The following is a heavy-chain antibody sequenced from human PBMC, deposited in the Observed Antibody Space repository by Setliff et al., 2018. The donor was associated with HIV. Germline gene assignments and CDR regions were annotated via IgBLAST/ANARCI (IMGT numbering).Heavy chain of an antibody. D-gene: IGHD6-13*01. CDR3: ARRGLPDSSRYNWFDP. CDR2: ISSSTRYI. CDR1: GFTFSSYS. V-gene: IGHV3-21*01. Sequence: GGSLRLSCAASGFTFSSYSMNWVRQAPGKGLEWVSCISSSTRYIYYADSVKGRFTISRDNAKNSLYLQMDRLRVEDTAVYYCARRGLPDSSRYNWFDPWGQGTLVTVSS. J-gene: IGHJ5*02.